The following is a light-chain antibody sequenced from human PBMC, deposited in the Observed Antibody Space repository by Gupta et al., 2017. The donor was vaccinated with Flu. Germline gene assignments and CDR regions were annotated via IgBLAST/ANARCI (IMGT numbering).Light chain of an antibody. CDR1: QSVSGN. V-gene: IGKV3D-15*01. J-gene: IGKJ4*01. Sequence: EIILTQSPATLSASTGEKVTLSCRASQSVSGNLAWYRQEPGQAPRLLIHDASTRASGVPARFIGSGSGTEFTLTISSLQSVDFAIYYCQHYHDWPLTFGGGTKGVLK. CDR3: QHYHDWPLT. CDR2: DAS.